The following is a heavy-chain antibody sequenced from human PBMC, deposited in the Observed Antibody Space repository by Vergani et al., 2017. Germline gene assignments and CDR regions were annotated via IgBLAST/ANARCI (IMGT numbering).Heavy chain of an antibody. V-gene: IGHV4-59*01. J-gene: IGHJ6*03. CDR3: ARASHLDCSSTGCYTPYYYYYMDV. D-gene: IGHD2-2*02. CDR1: GGSISSYY. Sequence: QVQLQESGPGLVKPSETLSLTCTVSGGSISSYYWSWIRQPPGKGLEWIGYIYYRGSTNYNPSLKSRDTISVDTSKNPFSLKLGSVTASDTAVYYCARASHLDCSSTGCYTPYYYYYMDVWGKGTTVTVSS. CDR2: IYYRGST.